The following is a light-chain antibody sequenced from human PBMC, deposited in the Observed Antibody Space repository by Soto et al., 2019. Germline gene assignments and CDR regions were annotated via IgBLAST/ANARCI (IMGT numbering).Light chain of an antibody. V-gene: IGKV3-15*01. Sequence: EIMMSKSAATLSVYTVERSTLSSMASQSVSSSLAWYQQKPGQAPRLLIYGASTRATGIPARFSGSGSGTEFTLTISSLQSEDFALYYCQQYNNWPPPFCGGTKVDI. J-gene: IGKJ4*01. CDR3: QQYNNWPPP. CDR2: GAS. CDR1: QSVSSS.